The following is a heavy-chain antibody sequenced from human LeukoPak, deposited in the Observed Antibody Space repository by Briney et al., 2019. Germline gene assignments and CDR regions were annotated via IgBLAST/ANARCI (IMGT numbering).Heavy chain of an antibody. J-gene: IGHJ4*02. Sequence: GGSLRLSCAGSGYTFGDHGMNWVRQAPGKGLEWVSGLNPNGGNIGYADSVKGRFTISRDNAKNSLYLQMNSLRAEDTALYYCARDRSDGAFQDWAQGTLVTVSS. CDR2: LNPNGGNI. D-gene: IGHD1-26*01. CDR1: GYTFGDHG. V-gene: IGHV3-20*04. CDR3: ARDRSDGAFQD.